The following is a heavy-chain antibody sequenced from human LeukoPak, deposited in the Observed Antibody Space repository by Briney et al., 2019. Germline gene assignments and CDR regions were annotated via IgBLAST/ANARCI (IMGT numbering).Heavy chain of an antibody. J-gene: IGHJ4*02. D-gene: IGHD3-10*01. CDR3: ARHKEGAGSYCDY. CDR2: IYFSGST. Sequence: PSETLSPTCSVSGGSMSNTVYYWGWIRQPPGKGLEWIGSIYFSGSTYYNPSVKSRVTMSLDTSKNQFSLRLNSVTAADTAVYYCARHKEGAGSYCDYWGQGTQVTVSS. V-gene: IGHV4-39*01. CDR1: GGSMSNTVYY.